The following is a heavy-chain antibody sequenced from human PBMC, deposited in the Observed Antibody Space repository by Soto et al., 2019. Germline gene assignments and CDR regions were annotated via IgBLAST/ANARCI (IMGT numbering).Heavy chain of an antibody. J-gene: IGHJ6*02. CDR2: IRGSTYGGTT. CDR3: SRDGDFYGLDV. CDR1: GFTSDDYDYA. D-gene: IGHD3-3*01. Sequence: LRLSCTFSGFTSDDYDYALTWVRQAPGKGLQWLGLIRGSTYGGTTEYAASVRGRFTISRDDSKGIAYLQMNSLKTEDTAVYYCSRDGDFYGLDVWGQGTTVTVSS. V-gene: IGHV3-49*04.